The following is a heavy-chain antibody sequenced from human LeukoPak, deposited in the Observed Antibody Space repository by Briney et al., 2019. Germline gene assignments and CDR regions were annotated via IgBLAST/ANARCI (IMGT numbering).Heavy chain of an antibody. Sequence: ASVKVSCKASGYTFTSYAIHWVRQAPGQRLEWMGWINAGNGNTKYSQKFQGRVTMTRDTSTSTVYMELSSLRSEDTAVYYCARSRGRIVVVTDDDAFDIWGQGTMVTVSS. D-gene: IGHD2-21*02. V-gene: IGHV1-3*01. CDR3: ARSRGRIVVVTDDDAFDI. CDR1: GYTFTSYA. CDR2: INAGNGNT. J-gene: IGHJ3*02.